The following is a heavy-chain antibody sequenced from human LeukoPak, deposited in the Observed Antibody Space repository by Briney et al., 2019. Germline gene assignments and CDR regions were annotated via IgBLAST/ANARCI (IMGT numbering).Heavy chain of an antibody. D-gene: IGHD4-23*01. CDR2: IYYRGST. J-gene: IGHJ3*02. CDR1: GDSISSYY. V-gene: IGHV4-59*08. Sequence: SETLSLTCTVSGDSISSYYWSWMRQPPGKGLEWIGYIYYRGSTNYSPFLKSRVTISVDTSKNHFSLKLSSVTAADTAVYYCARRAAAVVTHDAFDIWGQGTMVTVSS. CDR3: ARRAAAVVTHDAFDI.